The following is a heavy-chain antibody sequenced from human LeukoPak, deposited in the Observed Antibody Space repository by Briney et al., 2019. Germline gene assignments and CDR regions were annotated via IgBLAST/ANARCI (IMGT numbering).Heavy chain of an antibody. D-gene: IGHD3-10*01. CDR2: ISAYNGNT. CDR1: GYTLTSYG. V-gene: IGHV1-18*01. J-gene: IGHJ4*02. Sequence: ASVKVSCKASGYTLTSYGISWVRQAPGQGLEWMGWISAYNGNTNYAQKLQGRVTMTTDTSTSTAYMELRSLRSDDTAVYYCARSMPYYGSTQWDYWGQGTLVTVSS. CDR3: ARSMPYYGSTQWDY.